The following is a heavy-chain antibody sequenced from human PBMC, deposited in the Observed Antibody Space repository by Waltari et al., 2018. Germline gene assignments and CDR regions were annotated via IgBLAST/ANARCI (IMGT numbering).Heavy chain of an antibody. V-gene: IGHV3-15*01. CDR1: GFTFSNAW. CDR3: TTVALLRYFDWLSPRYYFDY. D-gene: IGHD3-9*01. CDR2: IKSKTDGGTT. J-gene: IGHJ4*02. Sequence: EVQLVESGGGLVKPGGSLRLSCAASGFTFSNAWMSWVRQAPGKGLEWVGRIKSKTDGGTTDYAAPVKGRFTISRDDSKNTLYLQMNSLKTEDTAVYYCTTVALLRYFDWLSPRYYFDYWGQGTLVTVSS.